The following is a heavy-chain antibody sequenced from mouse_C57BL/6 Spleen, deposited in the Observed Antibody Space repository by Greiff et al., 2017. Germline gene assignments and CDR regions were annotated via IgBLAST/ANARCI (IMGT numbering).Heavy chain of an antibody. CDR2: ISNGGGST. CDR1: GFTFSDYY. CDR3: ARRERSFYFDV. Sequence: DVHLVESGGGLVQPGGSLKLSCAASGFTFSDYYMYWVRQTPEKRLEWVAYISNGGGSTYYPDTVKGRFTISRDNAKNTLYLQMSRLKSEDTAMYYCARRERSFYFDVWGTGTTVTVSS. J-gene: IGHJ1*03. V-gene: IGHV5-12*01.